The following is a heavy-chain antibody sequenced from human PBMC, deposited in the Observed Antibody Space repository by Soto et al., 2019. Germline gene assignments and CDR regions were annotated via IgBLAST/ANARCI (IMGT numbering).Heavy chain of an antibody. CDR1: GFTFSDYY. CDR2: ISSRGDVS. V-gene: IGHV3-11*01. Sequence: QVQLVESGGRLVRPGGSLILSCEASGFTFSDYYMAWVRQAPGKGLEWISYISSRGDVSFYADSVKGRFTLSRDNAKHSLYLQMNSLKVADTAVYYCARLLSSGDGAFDIWGQGTMVSVSS. D-gene: IGHD3-16*02. J-gene: IGHJ3*02. CDR3: ARLLSSGDGAFDI.